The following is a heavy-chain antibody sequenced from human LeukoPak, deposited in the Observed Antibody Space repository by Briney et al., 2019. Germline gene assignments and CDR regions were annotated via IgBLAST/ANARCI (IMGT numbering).Heavy chain of an antibody. CDR1: GYTFRSYW. CDR3: TRQSQACSTGSCYVVS. D-gene: IGHD2-15*01. Sequence: GESLKISCEGSGYTFRSYWIGWVRQMPGKDLEWMGMIYPGDSDTRYSPSFQGQVTFSADLSLNTAYLQWSSLEASGTAIYYCTRQSQACSTGSCYVVSWGQGTQVTVSS. J-gene: IGHJ5*01. CDR2: IYPGDSDT. V-gene: IGHV5-51*01.